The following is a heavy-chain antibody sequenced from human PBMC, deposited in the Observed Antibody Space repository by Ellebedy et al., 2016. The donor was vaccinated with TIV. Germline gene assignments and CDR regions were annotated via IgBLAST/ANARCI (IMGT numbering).Heavy chain of an antibody. Sequence: SVKVSCXASGGTFSSYAISWVRQAPGQGLEWMGRIIPILGIANYAQKFQGRVTITADKSTSTAYMELSSLRSEDTAVYYCARAYDYGDYEGKYYFDYWGQGTLVTVSS. CDR2: IIPILGIA. CDR3: ARAYDYGDYEGKYYFDY. D-gene: IGHD4-17*01. V-gene: IGHV1-69*04. J-gene: IGHJ4*02. CDR1: GGTFSSYA.